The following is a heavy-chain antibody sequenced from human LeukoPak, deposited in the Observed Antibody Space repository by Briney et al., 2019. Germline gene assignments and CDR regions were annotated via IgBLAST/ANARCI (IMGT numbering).Heavy chain of an antibody. CDR2: IYYSGTT. Sequence: PSETLFLTCTVSGGSISSYYWSWIRQPPGKGLEWIGYIYYSGTTNYNPSLKSRVTISVDTSKNQFSLKLSSVTAADTAVNYCARGVYIAAAQYGYWGQGTLVTVSS. CDR1: GGSISSYY. CDR3: ARGVYIAAAQYGY. J-gene: IGHJ4*02. V-gene: IGHV4-59*01. D-gene: IGHD6-13*01.